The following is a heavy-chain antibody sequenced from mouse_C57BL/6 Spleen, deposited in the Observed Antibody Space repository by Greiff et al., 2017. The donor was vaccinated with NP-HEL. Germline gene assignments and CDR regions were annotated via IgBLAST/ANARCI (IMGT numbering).Heavy chain of an antibody. D-gene: IGHD1-1*01. V-gene: IGHV1-5*01. Sequence: VQLKQSGTVLARPGASVKMSCKTSGYTFTSYWMHWVKQRPGQGLAWIGAIYPGNSDTSYNQKFKGKAKLTAVTSASTAYMELSSLTNEDSAVYYCTRITTVDPGFAYWGQGTLVTVSA. J-gene: IGHJ3*01. CDR2: IYPGNSDT. CDR3: TRITTVDPGFAY. CDR1: GYTFTSYW.